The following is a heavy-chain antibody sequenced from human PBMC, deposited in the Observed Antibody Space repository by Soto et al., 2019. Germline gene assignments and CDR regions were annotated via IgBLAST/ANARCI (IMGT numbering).Heavy chain of an antibody. CDR3: ARHIAAAERFFDY. D-gene: IGHD6-13*01. V-gene: IGHV4-39*01. J-gene: IGHJ4*02. CDR1: GGSISSSSYY. CDR2: IYYSGST. Sequence: PSESLSLTCTVSGGSISSSSYYWGWIRQTPGKGLEWIGSIYYSGSTYYNPSLKSRVTISVDTSKNQFSLKLSSVTAADTAVYYCARHIAAAERFFDYWGQGTLVTVSS.